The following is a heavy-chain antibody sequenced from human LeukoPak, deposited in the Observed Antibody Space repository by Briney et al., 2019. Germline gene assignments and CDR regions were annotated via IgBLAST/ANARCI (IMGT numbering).Heavy chain of an antibody. CDR2: IIPIFGTA. V-gene: IGHV1-69*13. Sequence: SVKVSCKASGGTFSSYAISWVRQAPGQGLEWMGGIIPIFGTASYAQKFQGRVTITADESTSTAYMELSSLRSEDTAVYYCARDLRPDYYGSGSLDYWGQGTLVTVSS. D-gene: IGHD3-10*01. CDR1: GGTFSSYA. CDR3: ARDLRPDYYGSGSLDY. J-gene: IGHJ4*02.